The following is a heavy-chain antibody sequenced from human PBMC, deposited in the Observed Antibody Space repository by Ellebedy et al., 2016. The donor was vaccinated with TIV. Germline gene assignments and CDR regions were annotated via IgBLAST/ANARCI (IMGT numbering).Heavy chain of an antibody. Sequence: GEYLKISCAASGFTFNSYWMSWVRQAPGKRLEWVADINQDGSRIYYVDSVKGRFTISRENAKNSVYLRMNTLRVEDTAVYHCVRDGAYGDYSPGYYGMDVWGQGTTVTVSS. CDR3: VRDGAYGDYSPGYYGMDV. CDR1: GFTFNSYW. V-gene: IGHV3-7*03. D-gene: IGHD3-22*01. CDR2: INQDGSRI. J-gene: IGHJ6*02.